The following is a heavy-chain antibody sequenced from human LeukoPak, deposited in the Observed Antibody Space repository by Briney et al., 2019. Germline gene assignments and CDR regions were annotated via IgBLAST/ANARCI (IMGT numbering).Heavy chain of an antibody. CDR1: GGSISSGGYS. CDR2: IYHSGST. D-gene: IGHD2-2*03. J-gene: IGHJ4*02. CDR3: ATDLHLDIVVVPHAY. V-gene: IGHV4-30-2*01. Sequence: SQTLSLTCAVSGGSISSGGYSWSWIRQPPGKGLEWIGYIYHSGSTYYNPSLKSRVTISVDRSKNQFSLKLSSVTAADTAVYYCATDLHLDIVVVPHAYWGQGTLVTVSS.